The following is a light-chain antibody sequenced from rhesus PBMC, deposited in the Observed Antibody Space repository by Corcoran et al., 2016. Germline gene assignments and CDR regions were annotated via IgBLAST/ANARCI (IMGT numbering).Light chain of an antibody. V-gene: IGKV1-44*02. CDR3: QQHNSPPLT. J-gene: IGKJ4*01. CDR2: SAS. Sequence: DIQMTQSPSSLSASVGDRVTITCRASQTISSFLAWYQQKPGKVPKLLIYSASSLESGVPSRFRGSGSGTEFTLTISSLQPEDFGNYYCQQHNSPPLTFGGGTKVEIK. CDR1: QTISSF.